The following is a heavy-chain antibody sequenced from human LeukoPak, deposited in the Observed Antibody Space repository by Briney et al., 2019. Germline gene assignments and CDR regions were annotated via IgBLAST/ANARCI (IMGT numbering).Heavy chain of an antibody. D-gene: IGHD3-22*01. J-gene: IGHJ4*02. CDR3: ARDNDSSGYIDY. V-gene: IGHV4-4*07. CDR1: GGSISSYY. Sequence: SETLSLTCTVSGGSISSYYWSWIRQPAGKGLEWIGRIYTSGSTYYNPSLKSRVTISVDRSKNQFSLKLSSVTAADTAVYYCARDNDSSGYIDYWGQGTLVTVSS. CDR2: IYTSGST.